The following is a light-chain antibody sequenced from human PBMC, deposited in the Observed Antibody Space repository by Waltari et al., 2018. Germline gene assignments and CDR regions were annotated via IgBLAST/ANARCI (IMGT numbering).Light chain of an antibody. V-gene: IGKV3-11*01. CDR1: QSVRVY. CDR3: QQRHNWPLT. J-gene: IGKJ4*01. CDR2: DTS. Sequence: EIVLTQSPSTLSLSPGERATLSCRASQSVRVYLAWYQQKPVQAPRLLIYDTSNRASGTPDRFSGSGSGTDFSLSISSLEPEDFAVYYCQQRHNWPLTFGGGTKVEIK.